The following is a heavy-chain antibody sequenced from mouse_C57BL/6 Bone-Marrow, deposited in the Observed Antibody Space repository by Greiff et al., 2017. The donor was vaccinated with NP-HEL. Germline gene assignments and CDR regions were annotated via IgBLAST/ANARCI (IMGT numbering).Heavy chain of an antibody. V-gene: IGHV1-55*01. CDR3: ACHYDYDFDY. D-gene: IGHD2-4*01. CDR1: GYTFTSYW. Sequence: QVHVKQPGAELVKPGASVKMSCKASGYTFTSYWITWVKQRPGQGLEWIGDIYPGSGSTNYNEKFKSKATLTVDTSSSTAYMQLSSLPSEDSAVYYCACHYDYDFDYWGQGTTLTVSS. CDR2: IYPGSGST. J-gene: IGHJ2*01.